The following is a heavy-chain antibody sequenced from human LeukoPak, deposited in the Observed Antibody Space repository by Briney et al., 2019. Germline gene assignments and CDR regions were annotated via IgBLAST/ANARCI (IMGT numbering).Heavy chain of an antibody. CDR3: ARVLWFGTRNGIDT. J-gene: IGHJ5*02. Sequence: SETLSLTCTAVRGAISSGGYYWTWVRQSPVKGLEWIGYIYHTGSTSYNPSLKSRVTMSVDTSKHQFSLRLNSVTAADTAVYYCARVLWFGTRNGIDTWGQGTLVPVSS. CDR1: RGAISSGGYY. V-gene: IGHV4-31*03. D-gene: IGHD3-10*01. CDR2: IYHTGST.